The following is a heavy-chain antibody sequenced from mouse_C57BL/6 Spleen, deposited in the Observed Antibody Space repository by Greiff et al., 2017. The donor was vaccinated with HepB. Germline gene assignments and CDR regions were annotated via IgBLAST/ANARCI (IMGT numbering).Heavy chain of an antibody. V-gene: IGHV1-53*01. CDR2: INPSNGGT. D-gene: IGHD2-5*01. Sequence: QVQLKQPGTELVKPGASVKLSCKASGYTFTSYWMHWVKQRPGQGLEWIGNINPSNGGTNYNEKFKSKATLTVDKSSSTAYMQLSSLTSEDSAVYYCAREGAYYSNYRFAYWGQGTLVTVSA. CDR3: AREGAYYSNYRFAY. J-gene: IGHJ3*01. CDR1: GYTFTSYW.